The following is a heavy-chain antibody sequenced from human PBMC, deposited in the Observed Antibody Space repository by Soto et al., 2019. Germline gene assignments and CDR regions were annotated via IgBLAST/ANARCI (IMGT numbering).Heavy chain of an antibody. CDR2: IYPGDSDT. Sequence: GESLKISCKASGYSFTTYWIGWVRQMPGKGLEWMGIIYPGDSDTKYSSSFQGQVTISADKSISTAYLQWSSLKASDTAIYYCARLPNLFYYYGMDVWGQGTTVTVSS. CDR3: ARLPNLFYYYGMDV. CDR1: GYSFTTYW. V-gene: IGHV5-51*01. J-gene: IGHJ6*02.